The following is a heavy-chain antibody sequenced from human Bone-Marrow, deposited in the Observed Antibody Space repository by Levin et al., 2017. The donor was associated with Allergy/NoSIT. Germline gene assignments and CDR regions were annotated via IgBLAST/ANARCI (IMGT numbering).Heavy chain of an antibody. Sequence: GGSLRLSCAASGFTFGSYWMSWVRQAPGKGLEWVANIKQDGSEKYYVDSVKGRFTISRDNAKNSLYLQMNSLRAEDTAVFYCARDLFPEGTPFDSWGQGTLVTVSS. CDR2: IKQDGSEK. J-gene: IGHJ4*02. D-gene: IGHD1-14*01. V-gene: IGHV3-7*01. CDR1: GFTFGSYW. CDR3: ARDLFPEGTPFDS.